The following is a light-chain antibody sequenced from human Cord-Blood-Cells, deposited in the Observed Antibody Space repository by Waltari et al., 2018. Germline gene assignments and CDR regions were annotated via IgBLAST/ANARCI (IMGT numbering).Light chain of an antibody. Sequence: SSELTQDPAVSVALVQTVRITCQGDSLRSSYASWYQQKPGQAPVLVIYGKNNRPSGIPDRFSGSSSGNTASLTITGAQAEDEADYYCTSRDSSGNHWVFGGGTKLTVL. CDR1: SLRSSY. CDR3: TSRDSSGNHWV. J-gene: IGLJ3*02. V-gene: IGLV3-19*01. CDR2: GKN.